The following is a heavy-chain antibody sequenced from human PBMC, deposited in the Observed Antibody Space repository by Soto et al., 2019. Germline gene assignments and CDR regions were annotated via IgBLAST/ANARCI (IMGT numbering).Heavy chain of an antibody. J-gene: IGHJ6*03. CDR2: ISGSGGST. D-gene: IGHD3-22*01. Sequence: GGSLRLSCAASGVTFSSYAMSWVRQAPGKGLEWVSAISGSGGSTYYADSVKGRFTISRDNSKNTLYLQMNSLRAEDTAVYYCAKDSGYSHLLLAYYYMDVWGKGTTVTVSS. CDR1: GVTFSSYA. V-gene: IGHV3-23*01. CDR3: AKDSGYSHLLLAYYYMDV.